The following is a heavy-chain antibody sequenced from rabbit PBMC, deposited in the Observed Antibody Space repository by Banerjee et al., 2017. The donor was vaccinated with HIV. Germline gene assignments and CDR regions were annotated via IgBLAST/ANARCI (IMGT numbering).Heavy chain of an antibody. V-gene: IGHV1S45*01. Sequence: QEQLEESGGDLVKPEGSLTLTCTASGFSFSSSYWICWVRQAPGKGLEWIACIYAGNSGSTWYASWAKGRFTISKTSSTTVTLQMTSLTAADTATYFCARTPNYYTYGYDNPTRLDLWGQGTLVTVS. J-gene: IGHJ3*01. CDR1: GFSFSSSYW. CDR3: ARTPNYYTYGYDNPTRLDL. D-gene: IGHD6-1*01. CDR2: IYAGNSGST.